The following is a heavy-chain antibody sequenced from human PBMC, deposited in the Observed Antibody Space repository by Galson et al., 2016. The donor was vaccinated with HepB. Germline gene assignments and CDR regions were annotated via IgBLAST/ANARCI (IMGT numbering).Heavy chain of an antibody. CDR2: TMPMSDSP. V-gene: IGHV1-69*06. D-gene: IGHD2-21*02. CDR3: ARVYCGGDCYSGVDY. CDR1: GGTLNTYG. J-gene: IGHJ4*02. Sequence: SVKVSCKASGGTLNTYGLSWVRQAPGQGLEWMGMTMPMSDSPNYTQNFQGRLTITADKSTTTAYMELSSLKSDDTAVYYCARVYCGGDCYSGVDYWGQGTLVTVSS.